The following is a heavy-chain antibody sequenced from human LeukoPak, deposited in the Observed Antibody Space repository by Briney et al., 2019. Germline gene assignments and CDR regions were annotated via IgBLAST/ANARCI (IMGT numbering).Heavy chain of an antibody. J-gene: IGHJ5*02. CDR1: GYSFTSYW. Sequence: GESLKISCKGSGYSFTSYWIGWVRQMPGKGLEWMGIIYPGDSDTRYSPSFQGQVTISADKSISTAYLQWSSLKASDTAMYYCARLLQDTAMVSGNWFDPWGQGTLVTVSS. CDR2: IYPGDSDT. V-gene: IGHV5-51*01. CDR3: ARLLQDTAMVSGNWFDP. D-gene: IGHD5-18*01.